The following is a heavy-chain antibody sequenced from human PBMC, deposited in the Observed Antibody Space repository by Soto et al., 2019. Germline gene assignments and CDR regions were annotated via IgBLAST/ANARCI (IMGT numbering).Heavy chain of an antibody. CDR1: GYTFTSYG. V-gene: IGHV1-18*01. D-gene: IGHD2-8*01. CDR3: ARDGYFSIVVCYLGLKVY. Sequence: ASVKVSCKASGYTFTSYGISWVRQAPGQGLEGRGWISGYNGNTNYAQKVQGRVTMTTDTSTSTAYMKLRGLRSDDTAVYYCARDGYFSIVVCYLGLKVYWGQGTLVTVSS. J-gene: IGHJ4*02. CDR2: ISGYNGNT.